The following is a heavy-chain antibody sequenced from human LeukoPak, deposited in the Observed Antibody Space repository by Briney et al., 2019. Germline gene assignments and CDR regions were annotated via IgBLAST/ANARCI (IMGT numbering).Heavy chain of an antibody. D-gene: IGHD5-18*01. CDR3: ARDAVDTANAV. V-gene: IGHV3-74*01. Sequence: GGSLRLSCAASGFTFTTYWMHWVRQAPGKGLVWVSHINSDGSITSYADSVKGRLTISRDNAKNTLYLQMNSQRAEDTAVYYCARDAVDTANAVWGQGTTVTVSS. CDR1: GFTFTTYW. J-gene: IGHJ6*02. CDR2: INSDGSIT.